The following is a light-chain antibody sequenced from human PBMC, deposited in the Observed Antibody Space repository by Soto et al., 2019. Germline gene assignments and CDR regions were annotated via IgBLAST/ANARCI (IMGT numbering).Light chain of an antibody. CDR1: QSIGNW. Sequence: DIQMTQSPSTLSASVGDRVTITCRSSQSIGNWLAWYHQKPGKAPKLLIYKASSLESGVPSRFSGSGSGTEFTLTISSLQPDDLATYYCQQYSSYWTFGQGTKVDIK. J-gene: IGKJ1*01. CDR2: KAS. CDR3: QQYSSYWT. V-gene: IGKV1-5*03.